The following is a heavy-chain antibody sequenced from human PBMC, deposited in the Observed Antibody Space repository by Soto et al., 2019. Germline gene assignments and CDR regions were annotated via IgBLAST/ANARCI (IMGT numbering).Heavy chain of an antibody. V-gene: IGHV1-18*04. CDR3: AREVGYSSGSYYYYYYMDV. CDR1: GYTFTSDY. Sequence: ASVKVSCKASGYTFTSDYMHWVRQAPGQGLEWMGWISAYNGNTNYAQKLQGRVTMTTDTSTSTAYMELRSLRSDDTAVYYCAREVGYSSGSYYYYYYMDVWGKGTTVTVSS. J-gene: IGHJ6*03. D-gene: IGHD6-19*01. CDR2: ISAYNGNT.